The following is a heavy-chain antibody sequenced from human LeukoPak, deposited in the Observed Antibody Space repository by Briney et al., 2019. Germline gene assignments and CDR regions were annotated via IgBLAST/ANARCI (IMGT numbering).Heavy chain of an antibody. CDR1: GGSISSGGYS. V-gene: IGHV4-30-2*01. D-gene: IGHD2-2*01. Sequence: SETLSLTCTVSGGSISSGGYSWSWIRQPPGKGLEWIGYIYHSGSTYYNPSLKSRVTISVDRSKNQFSLKLSSVTAADTAVYYCGVVVVPDSDSRLPGWFDPWGQGTLVTVSS. CDR2: IYHSGST. CDR3: GVVVVPDSDSRLPGWFDP. J-gene: IGHJ5*02.